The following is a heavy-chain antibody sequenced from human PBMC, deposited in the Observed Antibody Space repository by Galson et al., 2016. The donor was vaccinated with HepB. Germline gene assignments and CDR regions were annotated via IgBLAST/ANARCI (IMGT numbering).Heavy chain of an antibody. D-gene: IGHD3-10*01. J-gene: IGHJ4*02. CDR2: ISFDGNNK. V-gene: IGHV3-30*18. CDR1: GFTFSSYG. Sequence: SLRLSCAASGFTFSSYGMHWVRQAPGKGLEWVAVISFDGNNKFYGDSVKSRFTISRDASTNTLFLQMDSLRLEDTAVYYCAKAGQFDYFASHWGQGTLVTVSS. CDR3: AKAGQFDYFASH.